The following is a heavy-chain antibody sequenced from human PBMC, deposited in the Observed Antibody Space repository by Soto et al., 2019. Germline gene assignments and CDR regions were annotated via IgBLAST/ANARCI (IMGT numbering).Heavy chain of an antibody. CDR2: ISGSGGST. CDR3: ASRTSGWYFDY. CDR1: GFTFSSYA. D-gene: IGHD6-19*01. V-gene: IGHV3-23*01. Sequence: EVQLLESGGGLVQPGGSLRLSCTASGFTFSSYAMNWVRQAPGKGLEWVSVISGSGGSTYYADSVKGRFTFSRDNSKNKLYLQMNSLRAEDTAVYYCASRTSGWYFDYWGQGTLVTVSS. J-gene: IGHJ4*02.